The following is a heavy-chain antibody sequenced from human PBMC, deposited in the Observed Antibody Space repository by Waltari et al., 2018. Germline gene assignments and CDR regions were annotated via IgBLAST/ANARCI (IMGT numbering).Heavy chain of an antibody. J-gene: IGHJ6*02. V-gene: IGHV3-33*01. CDR3: ARDHVATIQDYYYYYGMDV. CDR1: GFTFSSYG. CDR2: IWYDGSNK. D-gene: IGHD5-12*01. Sequence: QVQLVESGGGGVQPGRSLRLSCAASGFTFSSYGMHWVRQAPGKGLEWVAGIWYDGSNKYYADSVKGRFTISRDNSKNTLYLQMNSLRAEDTAVYYCARDHVATIQDYYYYYGMDVWGQGTTVTVSS.